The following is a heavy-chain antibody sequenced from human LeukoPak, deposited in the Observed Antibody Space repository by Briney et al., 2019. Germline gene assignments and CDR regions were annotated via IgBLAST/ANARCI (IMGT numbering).Heavy chain of an antibody. J-gene: IGHJ5*02. CDR2: VFYAGGA. D-gene: IGHD5-18*01. CDR3: AKTIGFIYGRAYRFDP. Sequence: SETLSLTCSVSGGSINNYYWSWFRQSADKGLGWIDCVFYAGGAKYNPSLESRVTISADTSKKEISLTLTSVTAADTAIYYCAKTIGFIYGRAYRFDPWGQGTRVIVSS. V-gene: IGHV4-59*03. CDR1: GGSINNYY.